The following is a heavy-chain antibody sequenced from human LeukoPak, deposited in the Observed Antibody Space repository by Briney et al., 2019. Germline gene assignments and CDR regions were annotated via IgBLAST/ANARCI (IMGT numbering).Heavy chain of an antibody. Sequence: SETPSLTCAVYGGSFSGYYWSWIRQPPGKGLEWIGEINHSGSTNYNPSLKSRVTISVDTSKNQFSLKLSSVTAADTAVYYCASDQMVRGVNWGQGTLVTVSS. CDR1: GGSFSGYY. D-gene: IGHD3-10*01. V-gene: IGHV4-34*01. CDR2: INHSGST. J-gene: IGHJ4*02. CDR3: ASDQMVRGVN.